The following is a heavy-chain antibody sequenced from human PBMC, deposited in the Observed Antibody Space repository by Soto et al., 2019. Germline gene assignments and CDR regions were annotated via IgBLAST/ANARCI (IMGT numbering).Heavy chain of an antibody. CDR2: ISYDGSNK. J-gene: IGHJ4*02. D-gene: IGHD3-9*01. Sequence: GGSLRLSCAASGFTFSSYGMHWVRQAPGKGLEWVAVISYDGSNKYYADSVKGRFTISRDNSKNTLYLQMNSLRAEDTAVYYCATKIKILTGYYLNKTGDYWGQGTLVTVSS. CDR1: GFTFSSYG. V-gene: IGHV3-30*03. CDR3: ATKIKILTGYYLNKTGDY.